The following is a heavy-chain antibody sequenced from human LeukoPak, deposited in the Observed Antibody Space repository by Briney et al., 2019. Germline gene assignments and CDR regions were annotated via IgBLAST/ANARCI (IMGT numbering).Heavy chain of an antibody. CDR1: GYSFTSYW. CDR2: IYPGDSDT. D-gene: IGHD2-21*02. V-gene: IGHV5-51*01. CDR3: ARQHVVVVTAISSAFDI. J-gene: IGHJ3*02. Sequence: GESLKISCKGSGYSFTSYWIGWVRQMPGKGLEWMGIIYPGDSDTRYSPSFQGQVTISADKSISTAYLQWSSLKASDTAMYYCARQHVVVVTAISSAFDIWGQGTMVTVSS.